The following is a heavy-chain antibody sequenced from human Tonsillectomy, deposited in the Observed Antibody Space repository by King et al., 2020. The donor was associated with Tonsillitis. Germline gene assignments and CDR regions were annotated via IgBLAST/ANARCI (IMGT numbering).Heavy chain of an antibody. Sequence: VQLVESGGGVVQPGRSLRLSCAASGFTFSSYAIHWVRQAPGKGLEWVAVISYDGSNKYYADSVKGRFTISRDNSKNTLYLQMNSLRAEDTAMYYCAGENTVLNDFDYLGQGTLFTASP. CDR2: ISYDGSNK. J-gene: IGHJ4*02. V-gene: IGHV3-30-3*01. CDR1: GFTFSSYA. D-gene: IGHD1-1*01. CDR3: AGENTVLNDFDY.